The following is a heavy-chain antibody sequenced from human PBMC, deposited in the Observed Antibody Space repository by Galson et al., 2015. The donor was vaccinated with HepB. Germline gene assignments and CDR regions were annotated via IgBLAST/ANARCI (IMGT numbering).Heavy chain of an antibody. Sequence: SLRLSCAASGFGFSSFAMHWVRQAPGKGLEWVALISYDESNRFYADSVKGRFTISRDSSKSTLYLQMHNLRPEDTAVYYCAREGVMTGIRRYYFDHWGQGTLVAVSS. J-gene: IGHJ4*02. CDR3: AREGVMTGIRRYYFDH. CDR1: GFGFSSFA. V-gene: IGHV3-30*04. CDR2: ISYDESNR. D-gene: IGHD2-21*02.